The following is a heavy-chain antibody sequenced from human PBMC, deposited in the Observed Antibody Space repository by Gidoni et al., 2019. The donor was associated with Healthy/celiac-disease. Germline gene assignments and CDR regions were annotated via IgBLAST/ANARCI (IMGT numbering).Heavy chain of an antibody. V-gene: IGHV3-21*01. CDR1: GFTLRSYS. Sequence: EVQLVESGGGLVKPGGSLRLSCVASGFTLRSYSMNWVRQAPGKGLEWVSFIDSSSSYIYYADSVKGRFTISRDNARNSLYLHMNSLRAEDTALYSCARDGLRSYTPFDYWGQGTLVTVSS. J-gene: IGHJ4*02. D-gene: IGHD1-26*01. CDR2: IDSSSSYI. CDR3: ARDGLRSYTPFDY.